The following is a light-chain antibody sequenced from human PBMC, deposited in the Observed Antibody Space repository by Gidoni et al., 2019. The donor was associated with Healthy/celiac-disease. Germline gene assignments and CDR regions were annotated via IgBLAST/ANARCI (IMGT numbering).Light chain of an antibody. CDR1: QSVSSN. CDR2: GAS. CDR3: QQYNNWPRT. J-gene: IGKJ1*01. V-gene: IGKV3-15*01. Sequence: TEMTLSLAPLSVSPGKRAPPSCSASQSVSSNLAWYQQKPGQAPRLLIYGASTRATGIPARFSGSGSGTEFTLTISSLQSEDFAVYYCQQYNNWPRTFGQGTKVEIK.